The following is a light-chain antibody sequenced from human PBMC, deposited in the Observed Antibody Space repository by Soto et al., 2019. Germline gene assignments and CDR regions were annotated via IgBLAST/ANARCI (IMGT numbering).Light chain of an antibody. CDR1: NSNIGSNA. J-gene: IGLJ2*01. CDR2: NNN. V-gene: IGLV1-44*01. Sequence: QPVLTQPPSVSGTPGQRVSVSCSGSNSNIGSNAVNWYQQLPGTAPKLLIYNNNQRPSTVPDRFSGSKSGTSASLAISGLQSEDEADYYCAAWDDSLIGLLFGGGTKLTVL. CDR3: AAWDDSLIGLL.